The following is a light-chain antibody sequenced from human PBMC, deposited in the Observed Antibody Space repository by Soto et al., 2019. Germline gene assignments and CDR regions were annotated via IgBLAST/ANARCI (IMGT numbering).Light chain of an antibody. CDR1: QSVNSN. Sequence: EMVMTQSPAILSVSPGESATLSCRASQSVNSNYLAWYQQHPGQPPRLLIYGISTRATGIPARFGGSGSGTEFSLTISSLQSEDVATYYCQYLNSFPLTFGGGTKVEIK. CDR3: QYLNSFPLT. J-gene: IGKJ4*01. V-gene: IGKV3-15*01. CDR2: GIS.